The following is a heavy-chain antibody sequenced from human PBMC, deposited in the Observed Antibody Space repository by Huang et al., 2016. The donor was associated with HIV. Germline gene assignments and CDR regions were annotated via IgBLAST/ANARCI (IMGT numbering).Heavy chain of an antibody. CDR3: ARARGYYDSSVSYYFDY. CDR2: IIPIFGTA. J-gene: IGHJ4*02. D-gene: IGHD3-22*01. CDR1: GGTFSSYA. Sequence: QVQLVQSGAEVKKPGSSVKVSCKASGGTFSSYAISWVRQAPGQGREWMGGIIPIFGTANYAQKCQGRVTITADESTSTAYMELSSLRSEDTAVYYCARARGYYDSSVSYYFDYWGQGTLVTVSS. V-gene: IGHV1-69*13.